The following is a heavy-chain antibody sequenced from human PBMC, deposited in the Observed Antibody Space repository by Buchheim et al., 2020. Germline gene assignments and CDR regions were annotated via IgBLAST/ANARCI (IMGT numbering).Heavy chain of an antibody. CDR2: INQYGSAE. J-gene: IGHJ4*02. CDR3: TDLGTY. D-gene: IGHD3/OR15-3a*01. CDR1: GFSFSTNW. V-gene: IGHV3-7*01. Sequence: EVQVVESGGGLVKPGGSLRLSCASSGFSFSTNWMSWVRQAPGKGPEWVANINQYGSAEYYVDSVKGRFTISRDNAKNSLYLQMNSLRAEDTAVYYCTDLGTYWGQGTL.